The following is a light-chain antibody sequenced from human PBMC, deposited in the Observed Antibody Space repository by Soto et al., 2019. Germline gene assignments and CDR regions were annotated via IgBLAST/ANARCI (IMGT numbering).Light chain of an antibody. CDR3: QSYDSSLSGYV. CDR2: GNS. CDR1: SSNIGAGYD. V-gene: IGLV1-40*01. Sequence: QSVLTQPPSVSGAPGQRVTISCTGSSSNIGAGYDVHGYQQLPGTAPKLLIYGNSNRPSGVPDLFSGSKSGTSASLAITGLQAEDEADYYCQSYDSSLSGYVFGTGTKLTVL. J-gene: IGLJ1*01.